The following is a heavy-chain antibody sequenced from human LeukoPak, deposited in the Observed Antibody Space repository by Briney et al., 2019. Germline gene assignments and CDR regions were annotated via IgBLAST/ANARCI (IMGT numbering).Heavy chain of an antibody. CDR3: AKDNFRSSSWDDAFDI. CDR1: GFTFSSYA. V-gene: IGHV3-23*01. J-gene: IGHJ3*02. Sequence: GGSLRLSCAASGFTFSSYAMSWVRQAPGKGLEWVSAISGSGGSTYYADSVKGRFTISRDNSKNTLYLQMNSLRAEDTAVYYCAKDNFRSSSWDDAFDIWGQGTMVTVSS. CDR2: ISGSGGST. D-gene: IGHD6-13*01.